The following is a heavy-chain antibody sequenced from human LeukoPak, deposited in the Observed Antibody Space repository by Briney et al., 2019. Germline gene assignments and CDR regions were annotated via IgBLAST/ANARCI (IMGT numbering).Heavy chain of an antibody. J-gene: IGHJ4*02. D-gene: IGHD6-13*01. CDR2: IFYSGST. CDR1: GGSVSSSSYY. V-gene: IGHV4-39*07. Sequence: PSATLSLTCTVSGGSVSSSSYYWGWIRQPPGKGLAWIGSIFYSGSTYYNPSLRSRVTISVDTSKNQFSLKLSSVTAADTAVYYCARDGSNGAAAGVFDYWGQGTLVTVSS. CDR3: ARDGSNGAAAGVFDY.